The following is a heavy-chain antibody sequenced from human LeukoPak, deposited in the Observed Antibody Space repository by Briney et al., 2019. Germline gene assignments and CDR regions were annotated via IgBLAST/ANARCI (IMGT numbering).Heavy chain of an antibody. CDR3: TRYRRGVVPAAIRFDY. CDR2: INHSGST. J-gene: IGHJ4*02. CDR1: CGSFSGYY. D-gene: IGHD2-2*01. Sequence: PSETLSLTCAVYCGSFSGYYWSWIRQPPGKGLEWIGEINHSGSTNYNPSLKSRVTISVDTSKNQFSLKLSSVTAADTAVYYCTRYRRGVVPAAIRFDYWGQGTLVTVSS. V-gene: IGHV4-34*01.